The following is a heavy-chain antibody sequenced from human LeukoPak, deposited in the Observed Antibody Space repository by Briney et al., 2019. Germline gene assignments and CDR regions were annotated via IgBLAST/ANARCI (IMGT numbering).Heavy chain of an antibody. V-gene: IGHV1-8*01. J-gene: IGHJ3*02. CDR1: GYTFTSYD. CDR3: AESNYYDSSGYVNAFDI. CDR2: MNPNSGNT. Sequence: AASVKVSCKASGYTFTSYDINWVRQATGQGLEWMGWMNPNSGNTGYAQKFQGRVTMTRNTSISTAYMELSSLRSEDTAVYYCAESNYYDSSGYVNAFDIWGQGTMVTVSS. D-gene: IGHD3-22*01.